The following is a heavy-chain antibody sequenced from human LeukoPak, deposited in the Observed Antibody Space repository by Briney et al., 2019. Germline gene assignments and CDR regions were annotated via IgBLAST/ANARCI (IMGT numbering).Heavy chain of an antibody. CDR2: INPTHGGT. Sequence: ASVKVSCKASGYTFTGYYIHWVRQAPGQGLEWMGWINPTHGGTNYAQKFQGRVTMTRDTSISTAYMEVSRLRSDDTAMYYCATVTTADGYWGQGTLLTVSS. J-gene: IGHJ4*02. CDR1: GYTFTGYY. D-gene: IGHD4-17*01. CDR3: ATVTTADGY. V-gene: IGHV1-2*02.